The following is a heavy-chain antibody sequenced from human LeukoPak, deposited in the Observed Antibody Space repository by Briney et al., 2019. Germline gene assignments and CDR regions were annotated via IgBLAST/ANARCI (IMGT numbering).Heavy chain of an antibody. Sequence: PGGSLRLSCAVSGFTFSGYWMSWVRQAPGKGLEWVANIKQDGSEKYYVDSVKGRFTISRDNAKNSLYLQMNSLRAEDTAVYYCASNYDSSGFSHFDYWGQGTLVTVSS. J-gene: IGHJ4*02. D-gene: IGHD3-22*01. CDR2: IKQDGSEK. V-gene: IGHV3-7*03. CDR3: ASNYDSSGFSHFDY. CDR1: GFTFSGYW.